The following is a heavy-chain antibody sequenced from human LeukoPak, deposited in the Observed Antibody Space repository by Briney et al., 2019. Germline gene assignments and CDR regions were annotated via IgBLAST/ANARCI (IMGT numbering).Heavy chain of an antibody. V-gene: IGHV3-21*01. D-gene: IGHD3/OR15-3a*01. CDR2: ISSSSSYI. CDR1: GFTFSSYS. J-gene: IGHJ4*02. CDR3: ARDGGLVGGSDY. Sequence: GGSLRLSCAASGFTFSSYSMNWVRQAPGKGLEWVSSISSSSSYIYYADSVKGRFTISRDNAKNSLYLQMNSLRAEDTAVYYCARDGGLVGGSDYWGQGTLVTVSS.